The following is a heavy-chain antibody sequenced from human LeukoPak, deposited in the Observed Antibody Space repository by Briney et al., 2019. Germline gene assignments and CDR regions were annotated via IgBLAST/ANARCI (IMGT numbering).Heavy chain of an antibody. CDR3: AKPAYAGYYYYMDV. CDR1: GFTFSSYW. Sequence: GGSLRLSCAASGFTFSSYWMSWVRQAPGKGLEWVANIKQDGSNKYYADSVKGRFTISRDNSKNTLYLQMNSLRVEDTAVYYCAKPAYAGYYYYMDVWGKGTTVTVSS. CDR2: IKQDGSNK. D-gene: IGHD3-16*01. J-gene: IGHJ6*03. V-gene: IGHV3-7*01.